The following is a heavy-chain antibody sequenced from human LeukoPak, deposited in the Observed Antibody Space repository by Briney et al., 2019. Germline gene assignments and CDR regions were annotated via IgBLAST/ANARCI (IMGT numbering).Heavy chain of an antibody. V-gene: IGHV3-48*02. D-gene: IGHD3-16*01. CDR1: GFTFSSYS. J-gene: IGHJ3*02. CDR2: ISGGGSPI. Sequence: GGSLRLSCAASGFTFSSYSMNWVRQAPGKGLEWVSYISGGGSPISYADSVKGRFTISRDNAKNSLYLQLNSLRDEDTAMYYCARDSVWAFDIWGQGTMVTVSS. CDR3: ARDSVWAFDI.